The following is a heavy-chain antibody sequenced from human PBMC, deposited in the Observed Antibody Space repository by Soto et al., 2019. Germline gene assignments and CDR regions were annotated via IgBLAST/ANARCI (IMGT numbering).Heavy chain of an antibody. CDR2: ISYDGSNK. Sequence: GGSLRLSCAASGFTFSSYGMHWVRQAPGKGLEWVAVISYDGSNKYYADSVKGRFTISRDNSKNTLYLQMNSLRAEDTAVYYCVKDPAGYDILTGPQWGQGTLVTGS. J-gene: IGHJ4*02. CDR3: VKDPAGYDILTGPQ. CDR1: GFTFSSYG. D-gene: IGHD3-9*01. V-gene: IGHV3-30*18.